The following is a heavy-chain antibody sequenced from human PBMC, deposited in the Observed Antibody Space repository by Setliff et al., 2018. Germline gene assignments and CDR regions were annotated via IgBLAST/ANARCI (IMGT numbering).Heavy chain of an antibody. CDR1: GLRFSDAW. CDR2: IKSYGSGGTI. Sequence: GSLRLSCAVSGLRFSDAWVSWVRQAPGKGLEWAGRIKSYGSGGTIDYAAPVEGRFTISRDDSKNTVYLQMSSLKIEDTAVYYCTTYCDSTTCALDYWGQGILVTVSS. D-gene: IGHD2-2*01. J-gene: IGHJ4*02. CDR3: TTYCDSTTCALDY. V-gene: IGHV3-15*01.